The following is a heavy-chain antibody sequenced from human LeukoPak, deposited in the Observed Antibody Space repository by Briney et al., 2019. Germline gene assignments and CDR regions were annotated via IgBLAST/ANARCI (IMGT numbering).Heavy chain of an antibody. Sequence: GGSLRLSCAASGFTFSSYSVNWVRQAPGKGLEWVSTISASGPYYADAVRGRFTISRDNSRNALSLQMDSLRAEDTAVYYCAKDHESDGYPCLDHWGLGTLVTVSS. V-gene: IGHV3-21*04. D-gene: IGHD3-22*01. CDR1: GFTFSSYS. J-gene: IGHJ4*02. CDR3: AKDHESDGYPCLDH. CDR2: ISASGP.